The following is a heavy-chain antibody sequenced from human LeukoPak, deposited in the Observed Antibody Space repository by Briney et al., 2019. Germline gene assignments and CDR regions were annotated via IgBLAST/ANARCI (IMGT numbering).Heavy chain of an antibody. Sequence: PGGSLRLSCAASGFTFSRHWMHWVRQAPGKGLEWVSRIISDGLTTTYADSVKGRFTISRDNAKSTLYLQMNSLRAEDTAVYYCARKAVAGTFALDIWGQGTMVTVSS. J-gene: IGHJ3*02. CDR1: GFTFSRHW. V-gene: IGHV3-74*01. CDR2: IISDGLTT. D-gene: IGHD6-19*01. CDR3: ARKAVAGTFALDI.